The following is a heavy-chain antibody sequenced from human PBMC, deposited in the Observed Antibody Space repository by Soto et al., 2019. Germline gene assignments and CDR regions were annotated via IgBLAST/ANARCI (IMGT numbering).Heavy chain of an antibody. D-gene: IGHD3-3*01. CDR2: IYYSGSS. Sequence: KTSETMSLTGTVSGGSISSSSYYWGWIRQPPGKGLEWIGSIYYSGSSYYNPSLRSQVSVSVDTSNNQFTLKLSSVTAAHPAACYRGRQSSNSRSGQFEPWGQGTLVTVSS. V-gene: IGHV4-39*01. CDR3: GRQSSNSRSGQFEP. CDR1: GGSISSSSYY. J-gene: IGHJ5*02.